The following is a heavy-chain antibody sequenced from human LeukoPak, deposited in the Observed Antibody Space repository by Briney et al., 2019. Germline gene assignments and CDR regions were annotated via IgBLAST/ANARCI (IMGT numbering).Heavy chain of an antibody. J-gene: IGHJ3*02. D-gene: IGHD3-3*01. CDR1: GGSISSGGYY. CDR2: IYHSGST. Sequence: SETLSLTCTVSGGSISSGGYYWSWIRQPPGKGLEWIGYIYHSGSTYYNPSLKSRVTISVDRSKNQFSLKLSSVTAADTAVYYCARDGRFLEWLLPSDAFDIWGQGTMVTVSS. V-gene: IGHV4-30-2*01. CDR3: ARDGRFLEWLLPSDAFDI.